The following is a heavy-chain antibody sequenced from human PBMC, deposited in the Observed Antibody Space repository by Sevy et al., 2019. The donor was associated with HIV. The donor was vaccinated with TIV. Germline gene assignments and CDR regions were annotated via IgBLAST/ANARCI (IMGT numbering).Heavy chain of an antibody. D-gene: IGHD6-25*01. V-gene: IGHV3-72*01. Sequence: GGSPRLSCVASGFTFSDHYMEWVRQAPGKGLEWVGRTRNKADGYTTEYAASVKGRFTISRDDSKNSLYVQMNSLKTQDTAVYYCSTHAGIAAAGRVFDYWRQGTLLTVSS. CDR3: STHAGIAAAGRVFDY. J-gene: IGHJ4*02. CDR2: TRNKADGYTT. CDR1: GFTFSDHY.